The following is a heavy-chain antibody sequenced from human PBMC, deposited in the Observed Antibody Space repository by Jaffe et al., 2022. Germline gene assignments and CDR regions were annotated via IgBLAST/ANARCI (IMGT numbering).Heavy chain of an antibody. CDR2: IRYDGSNK. Sequence: QVQLVESGGGVVQPGGSLRLSCAASGFTFSSYGMHWVRQAPGKGLEWVAFIRYDGSNKYYADSVKGRFTISRDNSKNTLYLQMNSLRAEDTAVYYCAKLQVVVTGDAFDIWGQGTMVTVSS. CDR1: GFTFSSYG. V-gene: IGHV3-30*02. J-gene: IGHJ3*02. D-gene: IGHD2-21*02. CDR3: AKLQVVVTGDAFDI.